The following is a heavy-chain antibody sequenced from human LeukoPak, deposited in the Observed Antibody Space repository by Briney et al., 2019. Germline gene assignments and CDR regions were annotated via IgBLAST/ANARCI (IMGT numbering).Heavy chain of an antibody. D-gene: IGHD6-19*01. CDR1: GFTFSSYE. V-gene: IGHV3-48*03. CDR3: ARDATPQYSSGWVYFDY. CDR2: ISSSRSTI. J-gene: IGHJ4*02. Sequence: GGSLRLSCAPSGFTFSSYEMNWVRPAPGRGLEWVSYISSSRSTIYYADSVKGRFTISRDNAKNSLYLQMNSLRVEDTAVYYCARDATPQYSSGWVYFDYWGQGTLVTVSS.